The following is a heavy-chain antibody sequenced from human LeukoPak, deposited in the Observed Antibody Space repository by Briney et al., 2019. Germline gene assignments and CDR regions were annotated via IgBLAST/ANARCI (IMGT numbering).Heavy chain of an antibody. CDR2: IIPILGIA. CDR3: ARDLAAAGPLDY. CDR1: GGTFSRYA. Sequence: ASVKVSCKASGGTFSRYAISWVRQAPGHGIEWMGRIIPILGIANYAQKFQGRVTITADKSTSTAYMELSSLRSEDTAVYYCARDLAAAGPLDYWGQGTLVTVSS. J-gene: IGHJ4*02. D-gene: IGHD6-25*01. V-gene: IGHV1-69*04.